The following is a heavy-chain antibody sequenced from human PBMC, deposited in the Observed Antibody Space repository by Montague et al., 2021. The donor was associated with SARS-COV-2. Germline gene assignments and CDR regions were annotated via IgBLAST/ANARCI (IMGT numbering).Heavy chain of an antibody. CDR3: AREREVERAARTLVAFDM. V-gene: IGHV4-34*01. Sequence: SETLSLTCAVSGGSFSGFYWSWVRQPPGEGLEWIGEINQSGSINYNPPLKSRVTILVDSSKNQFSLKLTSVTAADTAVYYCAREREVERAARTLVAFDMWGQGTMVTVSS. J-gene: IGHJ3*02. D-gene: IGHD1-1*01. CDR1: GGSFSGFY. CDR2: INQSGSI.